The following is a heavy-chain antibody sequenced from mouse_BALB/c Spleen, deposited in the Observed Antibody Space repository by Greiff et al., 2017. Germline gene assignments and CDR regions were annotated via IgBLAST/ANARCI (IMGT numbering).Heavy chain of an antibody. CDR1: GYSITSDYA. CDR2: ISYSGST. Sequence: EVKLMESGPGLVKPSQSLSLTCTVTGYSITSDYAWNWIRQFPGNKLEWMGYISYSGSTSYNPSLKSRISITRDTSKNQFFLQLNSVTTEDTATYYCAGGETGRGFAYWGQGTLVTVSA. J-gene: IGHJ3*01. CDR3: AGGETGRGFAY. V-gene: IGHV3-2*02. D-gene: IGHD4-1*01.